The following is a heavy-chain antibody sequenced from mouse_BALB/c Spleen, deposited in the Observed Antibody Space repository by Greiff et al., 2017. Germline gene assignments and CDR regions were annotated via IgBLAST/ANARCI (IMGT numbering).Heavy chain of an antibody. J-gene: IGHJ4*01. V-gene: IGHV5-6-3*01. D-gene: IGHD1-1*01. CDR3: ARDVRRGSSYVYAMDY. CDR2: INSNGGST. Sequence: EVKVVESGGGLVQPGGSLKLSCAASGFTFSSYGMSWVRQTPDKRLELVATINSNGGSTYYPDSVKGRFTISRDNAKNTLYLQMSSLKSEDTAMYYCARDVRRGSSYVYAMDYWGQGTSVTVSS. CDR1: GFTFSSYG.